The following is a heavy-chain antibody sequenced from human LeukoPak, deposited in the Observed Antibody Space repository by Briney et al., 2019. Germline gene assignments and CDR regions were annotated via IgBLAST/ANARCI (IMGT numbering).Heavy chain of an antibody. V-gene: IGHV1-2*02. D-gene: IGHD3-10*01. CDR1: GYIFTGYY. Sequence: ASVTVSCKASGYIFTGYYMHWVRQAPGQGLEWMGWINPNSGDTNYAQKFQGRVTMTRDTSISTAYMELSRLRSDDTAVYYCARGGPMVRGVYDYYYYMDVWGKGTTVTISS. J-gene: IGHJ6*03. CDR2: INPNSGDT. CDR3: ARGGPMVRGVYDYYYYMDV.